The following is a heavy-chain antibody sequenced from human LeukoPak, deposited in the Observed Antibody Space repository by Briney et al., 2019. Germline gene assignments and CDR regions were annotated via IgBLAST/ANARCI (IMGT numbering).Heavy chain of an antibody. V-gene: IGHV4-59*08. D-gene: IGHD3-22*01. CDR3: ARHAYYYDRSGSYEAFDI. CDR2: MYYSGST. J-gene: IGHJ3*02. CDR1: GGSISSYY. Sequence: SETLSLTCTVSGGSISSYYWSWIRQPPGKGLEWIGSMYYSGSTNYKPSLKSRVTISVDTSRNQFSLKLSSVTAADTAVYYCARHAYYYDRSGSYEAFDIWGQGTMVTVSS.